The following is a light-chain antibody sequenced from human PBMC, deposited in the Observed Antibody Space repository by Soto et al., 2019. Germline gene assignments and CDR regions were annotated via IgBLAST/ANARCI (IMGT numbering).Light chain of an antibody. CDR3: QQFGRSSLYT. Sequence: EIVLTQSPATLSLSPGERATLSCRASQSLSGDYLAWYQRKPGQPPRLLIYGASNRAAGIPDRFSGSGSGTAFTLTISRLEPEDFAVYYCQQFGRSSLYTFGQGTKLEIK. J-gene: IGKJ2*01. CDR2: GAS. V-gene: IGKV3-20*01. CDR1: QSLSGDY.